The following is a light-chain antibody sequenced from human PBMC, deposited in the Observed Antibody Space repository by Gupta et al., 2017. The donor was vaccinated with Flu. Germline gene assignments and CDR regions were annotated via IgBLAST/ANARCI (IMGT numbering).Light chain of an antibody. CDR1: SGHRSYI. Sequence: QPVLTHSSSASASLGSSVTLTCTLISGHRSYIIEWHQQQPGKAPRYLLRLEGSGSSNKGSGVPDRFSGSSSGADRYLTISNHQAEDEADYYCETWDIDTRVFGGGTKLTVL. CDR2: LEGSGSS. CDR3: ETWDIDTRV. V-gene: IGLV4-60*03. J-gene: IGLJ3*02.